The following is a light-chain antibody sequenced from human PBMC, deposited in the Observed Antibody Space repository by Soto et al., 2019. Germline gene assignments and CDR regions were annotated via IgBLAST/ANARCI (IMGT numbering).Light chain of an antibody. CDR1: QGISSY. CDR2: AAS. Sequence: DIPLTQSPSFLSASVGDRVIITCRASQGISSYLAWYQQKPGKAPKLLIYAASTLQSGVPSRFSGSGSGTEFTLTISSLQPEDFATYYCQQLNSYPLTFGPGTKVDIK. J-gene: IGKJ3*01. CDR3: QQLNSYPLT. V-gene: IGKV1-9*01.